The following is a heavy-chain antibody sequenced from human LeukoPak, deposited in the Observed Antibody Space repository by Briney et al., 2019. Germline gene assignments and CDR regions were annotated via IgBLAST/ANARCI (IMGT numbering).Heavy chain of an antibody. CDR1: GGSISSSSYY. Sequence: EPSETLSLTCTVSGGSISSSSYYWGWIRQPPGKGLEWIGSIYYSGSTYYNPSLKSRVTISVDTSKNQFSLKLSSVTAADTAVYYCARRGNVIEYSSSAFDYWGQGALVTVSS. CDR3: ARRGNVIEYSSSAFDY. D-gene: IGHD6-6*01. J-gene: IGHJ4*02. CDR2: IYYSGST. V-gene: IGHV4-39*01.